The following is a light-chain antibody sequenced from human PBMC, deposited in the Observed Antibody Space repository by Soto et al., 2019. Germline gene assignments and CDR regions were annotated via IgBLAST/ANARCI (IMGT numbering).Light chain of an antibody. CDR2: GAS. V-gene: IGKV3-11*01. Sequence: EIFMTQSPASVSVSTVEIATLSCRASQSVSSNLAWYQQKPGQAPRLLISGASSRATGIPDRFSGSGSGTDFTLTISSLEPEDFAVYYCQQRSNWPPTFGQGTRLEIK. J-gene: IGKJ5*01. CDR3: QQRSNWPPT. CDR1: QSVSSN.